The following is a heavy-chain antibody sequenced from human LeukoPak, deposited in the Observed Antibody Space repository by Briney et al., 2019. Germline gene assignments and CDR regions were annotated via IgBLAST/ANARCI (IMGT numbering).Heavy chain of an antibody. CDR2: ISVFTGNT. J-gene: IGHJ4*02. V-gene: IGHV1-18*01. CDR3: AREGSSPTVSQYYFDY. D-gene: IGHD6-13*01. Sequence: ASVKVSCKASGYTFTSYGISWVRQAPGQGLEWMGWISVFTGNTNYAQKFQGRVTITADKSTSTAYMELSSLRSEDTAVYYCAREGSSPTVSQYYFDYWGQGTLVTVSS. CDR1: GYTFTSYG.